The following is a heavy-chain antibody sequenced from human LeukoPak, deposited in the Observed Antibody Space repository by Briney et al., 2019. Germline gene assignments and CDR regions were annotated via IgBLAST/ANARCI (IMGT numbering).Heavy chain of an antibody. V-gene: IGHV1-46*01. CDR1: EDTSTYYH. Sequence: GASVKVSCKASEDTSTYYHIHWVRQAPGQGVEWMGAVYATGGTTINTQNFQGRVTMTRDTSTGTVYMELSSLRFEDTAMYYCATGAPRSYYFDYWGQGILVTVSS. CDR2: VYATGGTT. CDR3: ATGAPRSYYFDY. J-gene: IGHJ4*02.